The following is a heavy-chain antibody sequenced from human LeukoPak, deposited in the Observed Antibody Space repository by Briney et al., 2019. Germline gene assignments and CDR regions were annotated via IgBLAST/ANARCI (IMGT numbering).Heavy chain of an antibody. V-gene: IGHV3-7*01. D-gene: IGHD3-22*01. CDR1: GFTFSSQW. CDR2: IHPDGSEK. CDR3: AREVVLSTSAWFEY. J-gene: IGHJ4*02. Sequence: PGGSLRLSCAASGFTFSSQWMTWVRQAPGKGLEWVANIHPDGSEKYYVGSVRGRFTISRDNAKNSLYLQMNSLRAEDTAVYYCAREVVLSTSAWFEYWGQGTLVTVSS.